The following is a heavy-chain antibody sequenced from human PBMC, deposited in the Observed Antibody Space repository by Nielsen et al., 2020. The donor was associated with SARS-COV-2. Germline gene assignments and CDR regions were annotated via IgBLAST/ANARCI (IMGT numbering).Heavy chain of an antibody. Sequence: GESLKISCEASGFSVSSNYMAWIRQAPGRGLEWVSYLSDESGYRVTADSWKGRFTISRDNANNSVYLQMNSLRVEDTAVYYCARGGSRGNMDVWGHGATVTVSS. D-gene: IGHD3-16*01. J-gene: IGHJ6*02. CDR3: ARGGSRGNMDV. V-gene: IGHV3-11*05. CDR2: LSDESGYR. CDR1: GFSVSSNY.